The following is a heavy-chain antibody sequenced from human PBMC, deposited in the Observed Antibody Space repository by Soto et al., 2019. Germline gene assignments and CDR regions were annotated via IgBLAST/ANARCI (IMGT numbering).Heavy chain of an antibody. J-gene: IGHJ6*02. CDR3: SRFNGYFVSTSCHGYYGMDV. D-gene: IGHD2-2*03. CDR2: IYSTENT. V-gene: IGHV4-39*01. CDR1: GGSVSSNSYS. Sequence: PSETLSLTCTVSGGSVSSNSYSWGWIRQSPGKRLEWIGTIYSTENTYYHPSLLCRVTISVDTSMNEFSLRLSSVTAADTAVYYCSRFNGYFVSTSCHGYYGMDVWGQGATVTVS.